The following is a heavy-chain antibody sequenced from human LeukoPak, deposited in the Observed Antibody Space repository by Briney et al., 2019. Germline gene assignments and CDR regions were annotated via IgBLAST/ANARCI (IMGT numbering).Heavy chain of an antibody. Sequence: GGSLRLSCAASGFTFDDYGMSWVRQAPGKGLEWVSGINWNGGSTGYADSVKGRFTISRDNAKNSLYLQMNSLRAEDTALYHCARKRIHGDYPWAFDIWGQGTMVTVSS. D-gene: IGHD4-17*01. CDR3: ARKRIHGDYPWAFDI. CDR2: INWNGGST. J-gene: IGHJ3*02. CDR1: GFTFDDYG. V-gene: IGHV3-20*01.